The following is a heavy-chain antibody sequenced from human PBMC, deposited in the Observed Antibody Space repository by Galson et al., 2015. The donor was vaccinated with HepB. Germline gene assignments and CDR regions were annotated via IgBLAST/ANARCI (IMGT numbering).Heavy chain of an antibody. D-gene: IGHD6-6*01. CDR1: GFTFSSYS. V-gene: IGHV3-21*01. Sequence: SLRLSCAASGFTFSSYSMNWVRQAPGKGLEWVSSISSSSSYIYYADSVKGRFTISRDNAKNSLYLQMNSLRAEDTAVYYCARALRIYSSSSGPPLDWGQGTLVTVSS. CDR3: ARALRIYSSSSGPPLD. CDR2: ISSSSSYI. J-gene: IGHJ4*02.